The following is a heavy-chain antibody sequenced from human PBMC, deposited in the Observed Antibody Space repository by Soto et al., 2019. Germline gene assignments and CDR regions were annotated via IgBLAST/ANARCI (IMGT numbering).Heavy chain of an antibody. CDR2: ISAYNGNT. Sequence: QVQVVQSGAEVKKPGASVKVSCKASGYTFTNYGISWVRQAPGQGLEWMGWISAYNGNTNYAQSLQGRVTMTTDTSTRTVYMELRSLRSDDTAVYYWADGLNSEGNYWGQGTLVTVSS. CDR3: ADGLNSEGNY. CDR1: GYTFTNYG. J-gene: IGHJ4*02. V-gene: IGHV1-18*01. D-gene: IGHD1-20*01.